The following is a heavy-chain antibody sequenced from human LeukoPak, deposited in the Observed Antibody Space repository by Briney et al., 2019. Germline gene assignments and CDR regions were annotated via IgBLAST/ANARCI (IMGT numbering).Heavy chain of an antibody. CDR1: GFTFSNYA. D-gene: IGHD4/OR15-4a*01. Sequence: GGSLRLSCAASGFTFSNYALHWVRQAPGKGLEWVAVISYDDTNKYYADSVKGRFTISRDNSKNTLYVQMNSLRAEDTAMYYCAKVSLNMVNDAFDIWGQGTMVSVSS. CDR3: AKVSLNMVNDAFDI. CDR2: ISYDDTNK. J-gene: IGHJ3*02. V-gene: IGHV3-30*04.